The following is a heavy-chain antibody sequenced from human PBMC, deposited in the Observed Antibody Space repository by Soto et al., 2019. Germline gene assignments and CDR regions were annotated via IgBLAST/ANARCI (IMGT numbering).Heavy chain of an antibody. D-gene: IGHD3-9*01. V-gene: IGHV3-66*01. CDR2: IYSGGST. CDR3: ARDKRILRYLALSGAFDI. J-gene: IGHJ3*02. CDR1: GFTVSSNY. Sequence: GGSLRLSCAASGFTVSSNYMSWVRQAPGKGLEWVSVIYSGGSTYYADSVKGRFTISRDNSKNTLYLQMNSLRAEDTAVYYCARDKRILRYLALSGAFDIWGQGTMVTVS.